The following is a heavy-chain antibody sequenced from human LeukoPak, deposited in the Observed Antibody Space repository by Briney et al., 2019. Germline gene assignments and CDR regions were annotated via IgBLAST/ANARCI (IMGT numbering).Heavy chain of an antibody. CDR2: ISAYNGNT. CDR3: ARTLLIAAAGFWFDP. D-gene: IGHD6-13*01. CDR1: GYTFTSYG. V-gene: IGHV1-18*01. Sequence: SVKVSCKASGYTFTSYGISWVRQAPGQGLEWMGWISAYNGNTNYAQKLQGRVTMTTDTSTSTAYMELRSLRSDDTAVYYCARTLLIAAAGFWFDPWGQGTLVTVSS. J-gene: IGHJ5*02.